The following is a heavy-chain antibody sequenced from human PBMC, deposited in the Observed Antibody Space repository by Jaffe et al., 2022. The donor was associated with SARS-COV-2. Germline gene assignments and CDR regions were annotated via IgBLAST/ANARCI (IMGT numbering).Heavy chain of an antibody. D-gene: IGHD6-13*01. CDR3: ARDGAAGYYYYGMDV. J-gene: IGHJ6*02. V-gene: IGHV1-2*04. Sequence: QVQLVQSGAEVKKPGASVKVSCKASGYTFTGYYMHWVRQAPGQGLEWMGWINPNSGGTNYAQKFQGWVTMTRDTSISTAYMELSRLRSDDTAVYYCARDGAAGYYYYGMDVWGQGTTVTVSS. CDR2: INPNSGGT. CDR1: GYTFTGYY.